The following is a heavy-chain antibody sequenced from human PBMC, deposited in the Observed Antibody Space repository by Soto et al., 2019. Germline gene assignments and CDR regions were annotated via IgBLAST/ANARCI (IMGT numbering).Heavy chain of an antibody. CDR3: ARGSSGIVAPTRFDP. J-gene: IGHJ5*02. D-gene: IGHD2-2*01. CDR2: INHSGST. Sequence: QVQLQQWGAGLLKPSETLSLTCAVYGGSFSGYYWSWIRQPPGKGLEWIGEINHSGSTNYNPSLKSRVTISVDTSKNQFSLKLSSVTAADTAVYYCARGSSGIVAPTRFDPWGQGTLVTVSS. V-gene: IGHV4-34*01. CDR1: GGSFSGYY.